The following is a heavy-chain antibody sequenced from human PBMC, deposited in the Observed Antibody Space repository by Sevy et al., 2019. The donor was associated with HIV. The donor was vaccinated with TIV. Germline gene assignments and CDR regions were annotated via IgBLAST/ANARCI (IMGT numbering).Heavy chain of an antibody. Sequence: SETLSLTCTVSGGSISRYYWSWIRQPPGKGLEWIGYIYYSGSTNYNPSLKSRVTISVDTSKNQFSLKLSSVTAADTAVYYCARVEDEPVFDPWGQGTLVTVSS. J-gene: IGHJ5*02. CDR3: ARVEDEPVFDP. CDR1: GGSISRYY. V-gene: IGHV4-59*01. D-gene: IGHD2-15*01. CDR2: IYYSGST.